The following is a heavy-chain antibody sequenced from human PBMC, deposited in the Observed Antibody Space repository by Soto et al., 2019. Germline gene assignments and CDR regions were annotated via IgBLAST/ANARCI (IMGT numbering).Heavy chain of an antibody. CDR3: TRSLYSSSWYAGS. Sequence: PSETLSLTCGVSGYSISSGYYWGWIRQPPGKGLEWIGSVYHSGTTYYNPSLKSRVTISLDTSKNQFSLRLTSVTAADTAMYFCTRSLYSSSWYAGSWGQGTLVTVS. D-gene: IGHD6-13*01. J-gene: IGHJ4*02. CDR1: GYSISSGYY. V-gene: IGHV4-38-2*01. CDR2: VYHSGTT.